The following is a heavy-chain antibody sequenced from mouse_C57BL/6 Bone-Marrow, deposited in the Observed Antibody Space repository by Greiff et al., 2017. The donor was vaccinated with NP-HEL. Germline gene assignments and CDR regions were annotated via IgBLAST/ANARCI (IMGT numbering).Heavy chain of an antibody. D-gene: IGHD2-4*01. CDR1: GYSFTGYF. V-gene: IGHV1-20*01. CDR3: ARRGTWIYYDYDAGFDY. CDR2: INPYNGDT. Sequence: EVMLVESGPELVKPGDSVKISCKASGYSFTGYFMNWVMQSHGKSLEWIGRINPYNGDTFYNQKFKGKATLTVDKSSSTAHMELRSLTSEDSAVYYWARRGTWIYYDYDAGFDYWGQGTTLTVSS. J-gene: IGHJ2*01.